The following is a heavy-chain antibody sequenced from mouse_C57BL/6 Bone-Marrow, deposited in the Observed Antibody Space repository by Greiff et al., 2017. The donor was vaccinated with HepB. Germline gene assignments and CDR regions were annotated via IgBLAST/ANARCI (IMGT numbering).Heavy chain of an antibody. CDR3: TTGDYPWFAY. V-gene: IGHV14-4*01. CDR2: IDPENGDT. CDR1: GFNIKDDY. D-gene: IGHD2-4*01. J-gene: IGHJ3*01. Sequence: VQLQQSGAELVRPGASVKLSCTASGFNIKDDYMHWVKQRPEQGLEWIGWIDPENGDTEYASKFQGKATITADTSSNTAYLQLSSLPSEDTAVYYCTTGDYPWFAYWGQGTLVTVSA.